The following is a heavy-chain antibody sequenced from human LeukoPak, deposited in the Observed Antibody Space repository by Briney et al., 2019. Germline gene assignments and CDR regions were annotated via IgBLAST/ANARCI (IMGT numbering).Heavy chain of an antibody. J-gene: IGHJ5*02. CDR2: ISSSSSYI. D-gene: IGHD3-10*01. Sequence: GGSLRLSCAASGFTFSSYSMNWVRQAPGKGLEWVSYISSSSSYIYYADSVKGRFTISRDNAKNSLYLQMNTLRAEDTAVYYWARDGSGRVARDNWSAPWGQATLLTVPS. CDR1: GFTFSSYS. V-gene: IGHV3-21*01. CDR3: ARDGSGRVARDNWSAP.